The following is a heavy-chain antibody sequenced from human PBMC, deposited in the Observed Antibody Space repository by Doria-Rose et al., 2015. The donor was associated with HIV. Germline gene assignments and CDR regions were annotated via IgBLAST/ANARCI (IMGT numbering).Heavy chain of an antibody. CDR3: ARIKSSRWYHKYYFDF. CDR1: GVSLSSPGMG. D-gene: IGHD6-13*01. CDR2: IFSDDER. J-gene: IGHJ4*02. V-gene: IGHV2-26*01. Sequence: QVTLKESGPVLVKPTETLTLTCTVSGVSLSSPGMGVSWICQPPGKALEWLANIFSDDERSYKTSLKSRLTISRGTSKSQVVLTMTDMDHVDTATYYCARIKSSRWYHKYYFDFWGQGTLVIVSA.